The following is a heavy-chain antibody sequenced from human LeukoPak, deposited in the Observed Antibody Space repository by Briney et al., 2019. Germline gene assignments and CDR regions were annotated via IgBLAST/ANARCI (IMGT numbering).Heavy chain of an antibody. D-gene: IGHD1-14*01. CDR1: GFTFSSYA. CDR2: ISGSGGST. Sequence: GGSLRLSCAASGFTFSSYAMSWVRQAPGKGLEWVSAISGSGGSTYYADSVKGRFTISRDNSKNTLYLQMNSLRAEDTAVYYCTTSEFYYYYMDVWGKGTTVTVSS. CDR3: TTSEFYYYYMDV. J-gene: IGHJ6*03. V-gene: IGHV3-23*01.